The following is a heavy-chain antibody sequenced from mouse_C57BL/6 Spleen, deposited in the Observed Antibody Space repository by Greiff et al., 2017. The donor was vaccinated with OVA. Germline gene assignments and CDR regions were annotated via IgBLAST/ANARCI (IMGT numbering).Heavy chain of an antibody. CDR2: ISYSGST. CDR3: ARARTGTGYFDY. Sequence: EVQLQESGPGMVKPSQSLSLTCTVTGYSITSGYDWHWIRHFPGNKLEWMGYISYSGSTNYNPSLKSRISITHDTSKNHFFLKLNSVTTEDTATYYCARARTGTGYFDYWGQGTTLTVSS. V-gene: IGHV3-1*01. D-gene: IGHD4-1*01. J-gene: IGHJ2*01. CDR1: GYSITSGYD.